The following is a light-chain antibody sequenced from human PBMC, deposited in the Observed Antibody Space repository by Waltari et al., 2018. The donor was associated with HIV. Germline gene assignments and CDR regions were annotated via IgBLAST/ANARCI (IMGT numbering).Light chain of an antibody. J-gene: IGKJ2*01. CDR3: MQGTHFPTT. CDR2: KVS. CDR1: QGLVYGDGDTY. V-gene: IGKV2-30*01. Sequence: DAVLTQSPLSLPVTLGQPASISCRSSQGLVYGDGDTYLNWFHQRPGQSPRRLIYKVSDRDSGVPDRFSGSGSGTDFTLKISRVEAEDVGVYYCMQGTHFPTTFGQGTKLEIK.